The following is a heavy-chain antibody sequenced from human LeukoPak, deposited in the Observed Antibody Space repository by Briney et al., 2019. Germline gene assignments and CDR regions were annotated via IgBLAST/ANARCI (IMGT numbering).Heavy chain of an antibody. D-gene: IGHD4-11*01. CDR2: IYYSGST. CDR3: ARLGVDYSHHD. J-gene: IGHJ4*02. V-gene: IGHV4-39*01. CDR1: GGSISSSSYY. Sequence: PSETLSLTCTVSGGSISSSSYYWGWIRQPPGKGLEWIGSIYYSGSTYYNPSLKSRVTISVDTSKNQFSLKLSSVTAADTAVYYCARLGVDYSHHDWGQGTLVTVSS.